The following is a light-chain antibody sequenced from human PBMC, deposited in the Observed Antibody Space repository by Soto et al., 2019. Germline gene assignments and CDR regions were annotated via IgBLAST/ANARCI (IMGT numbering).Light chain of an antibody. Sequence: EIVLTQSPATLSLSPGERATLSCRASQSVSSYLAWYQQKPGQAPRHLIYDASNRATGIPARFSGSGSGTDFARTISSQAPEDFAVYYCQQRSNWPRGTFGQGTKLEIK. CDR1: QSVSSY. CDR3: QQRSNWPRGT. CDR2: DAS. J-gene: IGKJ2*02. V-gene: IGKV3-11*01.